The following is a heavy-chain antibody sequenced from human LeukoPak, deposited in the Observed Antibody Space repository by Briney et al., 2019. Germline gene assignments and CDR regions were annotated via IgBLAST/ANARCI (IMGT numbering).Heavy chain of an antibody. V-gene: IGHV4-59*01. CDR2: IYYSGST. J-gene: IGHJ4*02. D-gene: IGHD1-14*01. Sequence: PSETPSLTCTVSGGSISSYYWSWIRQPPGKGLEWIGYIYYSGSTNYNPSLKSRVTISVDTSKNQFSLKLSSVTAADTAVYYCARGGAPDVDYWGQGTLVTVSS. CDR1: GGSISSYY. CDR3: ARGGAPDVDY.